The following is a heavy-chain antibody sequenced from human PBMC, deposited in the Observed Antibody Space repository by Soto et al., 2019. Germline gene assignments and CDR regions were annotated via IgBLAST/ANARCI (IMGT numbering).Heavy chain of an antibody. CDR1: GGSFSGYY. CDR2: INHSGST. CDR3: ARGSSRYYGSGSYPNWFDP. J-gene: IGHJ5*02. V-gene: IGHV4-34*01. D-gene: IGHD3-10*01. Sequence: TSETLSLTCAVYGGSFSGYYWSWIRQPPGKGLEWIGEINHSGSTNYNPSLKSRVTISVDTSKNQFSLKLSSVTAADTAVYYCARGSSRYYGSGSYPNWFDPWGQGTLVTVSS.